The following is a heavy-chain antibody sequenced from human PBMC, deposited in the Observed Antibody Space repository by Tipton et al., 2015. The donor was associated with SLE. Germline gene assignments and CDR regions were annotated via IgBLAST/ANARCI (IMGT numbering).Heavy chain of an antibody. CDR3: ARLEDPFGIFGVPKGWFDP. J-gene: IGHJ5*02. Sequence: TLSLTCFVSGGSIGSRPYYWSWIRQPPGKGLEWIGYVYGSGSTHYNPSLTSRVTMSVDTSKNQFSLRLTSVTAADTAVYYCARLEDPFGIFGVPKGWFDPWGQGTLVTVSS. V-gene: IGHV4-61*01. D-gene: IGHD3-3*01. CDR2: VYGSGST. CDR1: GGSIGSRPYY.